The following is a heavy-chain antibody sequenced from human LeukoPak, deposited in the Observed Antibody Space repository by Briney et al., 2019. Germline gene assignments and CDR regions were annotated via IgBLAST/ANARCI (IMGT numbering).Heavy chain of an antibody. J-gene: IGHJ6*03. D-gene: IGHD6-19*01. V-gene: IGHV4-39*07. CDR1: DDSISGTNYY. Sequence: PSETLSLTCTVSDDSISGTNYYWAWIRQPPGKGLEWIGSISHSGNTFYDPSLKSRVTISLDTSQNQFSLKLTSVTAADTAVYYCARDTPGAVANSYFYNTDVWGEGTTVTVSS. CDR2: ISHSGNT. CDR3: ARDTPGAVANSYFYNTDV.